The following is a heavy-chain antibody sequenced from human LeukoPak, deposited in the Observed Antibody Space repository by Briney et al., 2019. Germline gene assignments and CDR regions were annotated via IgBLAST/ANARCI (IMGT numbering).Heavy chain of an antibody. CDR3: ARAVRGGGSCYSDY. D-gene: IGHD2-15*01. CDR1: GYTFTTYG. V-gene: IGHV1-18*01. J-gene: IGHJ4*02. CDR2: ISAYNGNT. Sequence: ASVKVSCKASGYTFTTYGISWVRQAPGQGLEWVGWISAYNGNTNYAQKLQGRVTMTTDTSTSTAYMELRSLRSDDTAVYYCARAVRGGGSCYSDYWGQGTLVTVSS.